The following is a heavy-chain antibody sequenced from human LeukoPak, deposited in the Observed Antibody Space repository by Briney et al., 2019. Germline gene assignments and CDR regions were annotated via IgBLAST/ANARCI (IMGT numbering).Heavy chain of an antibody. CDR3: ATAACDY. CDR1: GFTFSSYR. Sequence: PGGSLRLSCEASGFTFSSYRMHWVRQAPGKGLVWVSRIDNDGSSTTYADSVKGRFTISRDNAKNTLYLQMNRLRAEDTAVYYCATAACDYWGQGTLVTVSS. V-gene: IGHV3-74*01. J-gene: IGHJ4*02. CDR2: IDNDGSST.